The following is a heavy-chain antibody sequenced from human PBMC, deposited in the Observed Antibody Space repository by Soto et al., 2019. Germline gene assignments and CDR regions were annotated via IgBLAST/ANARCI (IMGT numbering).Heavy chain of an antibody. D-gene: IGHD3-3*01. J-gene: IGHJ5*02. CDR2: INHSGST. V-gene: IGHV4-34*01. CDR3: ATRITVFGLLIPPFDP. CDR1: GGSFSGYY. Sequence: PSETLSLTCAVYGGSFSGYYWSWIRQPPGKRLEWIGEINHSGSTNYNPSLKSRATISVDTSKNQFSLRLSSVTAADTAIYYCATRITVFGLLIPPFDPWGQGTQVTVSS.